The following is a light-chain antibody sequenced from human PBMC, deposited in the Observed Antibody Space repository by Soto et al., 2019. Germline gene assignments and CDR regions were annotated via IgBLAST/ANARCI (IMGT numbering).Light chain of an antibody. CDR1: SSNIGAGYD. CDR3: QSFDTSLSGFVV. V-gene: IGLV1-40*01. J-gene: IGLJ2*01. Sequence: QAVVTQPPSMSGAPGQRVTISCTGSSSNIGAGYDVHWYQQHPGTAPKLLIFDNNNRPSGVPDRFSGSKPDTSASLAITGLQAEDEADYYCQSFDTSLSGFVVFGGGTKVTVL. CDR2: DNN.